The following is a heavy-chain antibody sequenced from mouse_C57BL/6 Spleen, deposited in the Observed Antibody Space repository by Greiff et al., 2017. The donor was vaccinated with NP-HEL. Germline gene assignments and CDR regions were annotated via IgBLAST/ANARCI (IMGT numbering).Heavy chain of an antibody. D-gene: IGHD1-1*01. V-gene: IGHV1-85*01. J-gene: IGHJ4*01. CDR1: GYTFTSYD. Sequence: QVHVKQSGPELVKPGASVKLSCKASGYTFTSYDINWVKQRPGQGLEWIGRIYPRDGSTKYNEKFKGKATLTVDTYSSTAYMELHSLTSEDSAVYFCARRGYYGSSYGAMDYWGQGTSVTVSS. CDR3: ARRGYYGSSYGAMDY. CDR2: IYPRDGST.